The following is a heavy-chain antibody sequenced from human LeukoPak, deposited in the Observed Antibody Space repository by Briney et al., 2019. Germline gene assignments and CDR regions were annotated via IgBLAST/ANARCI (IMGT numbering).Heavy chain of an antibody. CDR2: ISSSDNTI. Sequence: GGSLRLSCAASGFTFSDYYMSWIRQAPGKELEWVSSISSSDNTIYYTDSVKGRFAISRDNAKNSLYLQMKSLRAEDTAVYYCARGFYTYDQWGQGTLVTVSS. V-gene: IGHV3-11*04. CDR3: ARGFYTYDQ. J-gene: IGHJ5*02. CDR1: GFTFSDYY. D-gene: IGHD5-24*01.